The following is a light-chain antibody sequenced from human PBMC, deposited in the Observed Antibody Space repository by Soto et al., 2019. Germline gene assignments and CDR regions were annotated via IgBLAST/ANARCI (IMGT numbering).Light chain of an antibody. V-gene: IGKV1-12*01. Sequence: DIQMTQSPSSVSASLGDRVTITCRASQHISTWLVWYQQKPGKAPQLLIYAASSLQTGVPSRFSGSGSGTDFSLTISSLQPEDSATYYCQQANXFPFTFGQGT. CDR3: QQANXFPFT. CDR1: QHISTW. J-gene: IGKJ2*01. CDR2: AAS.